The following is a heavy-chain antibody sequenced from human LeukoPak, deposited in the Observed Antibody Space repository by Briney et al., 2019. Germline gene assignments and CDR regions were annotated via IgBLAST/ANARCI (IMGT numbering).Heavy chain of an antibody. CDR3: ARVSDTSGYYFLFDY. D-gene: IGHD3-22*01. CDR1: GYSFSSYW. J-gene: IGHJ4*02. Sequence: GESLKISCKGSGYSFSSYWIGWVRQMPGEGLEWMGIIYPGDSDTRYSPSFQGQVTISADKSISTAYLQWSSLKASDTAMYYCARVSDTSGYYFLFDYWGQGTLVTVSA. V-gene: IGHV5-51*01. CDR2: IYPGDSDT.